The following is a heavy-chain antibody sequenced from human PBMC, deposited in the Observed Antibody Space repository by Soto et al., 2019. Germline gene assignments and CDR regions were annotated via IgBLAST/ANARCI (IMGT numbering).Heavy chain of an antibody. D-gene: IGHD5-12*01. J-gene: IGHJ4*02. V-gene: IGHV4-38-2*02. Sequence: SETLSRTCAVSCYSISSGFFWGWIRHPPWKGLEWIANMYHDGNTHYNPSLKSRVTMSVDTYKNQFSLKLNSLTAADTAVYYCARESYSGYHSYDYWGQGLLVTV. CDR2: MYHDGNT. CDR1: CYSISSGFF. CDR3: ARESYSGYHSYDY.